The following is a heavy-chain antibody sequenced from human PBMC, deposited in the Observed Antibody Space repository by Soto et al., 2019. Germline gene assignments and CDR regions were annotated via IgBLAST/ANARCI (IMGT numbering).Heavy chain of an antibody. D-gene: IGHD6-13*01. V-gene: IGHV3-23*01. CDR1: GVTFSSYG. J-gene: IGHJ4*02. CDR3: AKVSSSWYAGFFGL. Sequence: GGSLRLSCAASGVTFSSYGMHWVRQAPGKGLEWVSGLSDSGISIYYADSVKDRLTISRDNSKNTLYLQIHTLRAEDTAVYYCAKVSSSWYAGFFGLWGQGTLVTVSS. CDR2: LSDSGISI.